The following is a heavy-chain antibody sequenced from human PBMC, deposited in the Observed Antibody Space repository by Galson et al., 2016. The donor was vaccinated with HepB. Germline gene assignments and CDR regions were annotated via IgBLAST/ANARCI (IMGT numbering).Heavy chain of an antibody. Sequence: ETLSLTCTVSGGSISSYYWSWIRQPPGKELEWIGYIYYSGTTNNNPSLKSRVSMSVDTSKRQLSLKLSSVTAADTAVYYCARERDSSGWFRGWYFDLWGRGTLVTVSS. CDR3: ARERDSSGWFRGWYFDL. D-gene: IGHD6-19*01. J-gene: IGHJ2*01. V-gene: IGHV4-59*01. CDR1: GGSISSYY. CDR2: IYYSGTT.